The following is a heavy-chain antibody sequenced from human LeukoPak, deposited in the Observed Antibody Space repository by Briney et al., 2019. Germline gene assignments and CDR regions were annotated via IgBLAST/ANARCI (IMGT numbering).Heavy chain of an antibody. CDR1: GGSISSGDYY. Sequence: SETLSLTCTVSGGSISSGDYYWSWIRQPPGKGLEWIGYMSYSGSTYYNPSLKSQLTISIDTSKNQFSLKLSSVTAADTAVYCCARVCSTTSCFGTFDYWGQGTLVTVSS. V-gene: IGHV4-30-4*01. J-gene: IGHJ4*02. D-gene: IGHD2-2*01. CDR3: ARVCSTTSCFGTFDY. CDR2: MSYSGST.